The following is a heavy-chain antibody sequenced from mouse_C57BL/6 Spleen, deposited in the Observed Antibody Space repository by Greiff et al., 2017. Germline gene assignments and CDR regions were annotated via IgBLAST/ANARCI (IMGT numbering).Heavy chain of an antibody. CDR1: GFTFNTYA. CDR3: VRGFITTVVAAPDWYFDV. J-gene: IGHJ1*03. CDR2: IRSKSSNYAT. V-gene: IGHV10-3*01. Sequence: EVQLQESGGGLVQPKGSLKLSCAASGFTFNTYAMHWVRQAPGKGLEWVARIRSKSSNYATYYADSVKDRFTISRDDSQSMLYLQMNNLKTEDTAMYYCVRGFITTVVAAPDWYFDVWGTGTTVTVSS. D-gene: IGHD1-1*01.